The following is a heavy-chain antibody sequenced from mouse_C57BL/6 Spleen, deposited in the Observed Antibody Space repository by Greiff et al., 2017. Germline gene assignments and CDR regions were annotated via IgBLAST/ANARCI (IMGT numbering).Heavy chain of an antibody. Sequence: EVKVEESGGGLVKPGGSLKLSCAASGFTFSDYGMHWVRQAPEKGLEWVAYISSGSSTIYYADTVKGRFTISRDNAKNTLFLQMTSLRSEDTAMYYCARRAFHYYAMDYWGQGTSVTVSS. CDR1: GFTFSDYG. J-gene: IGHJ4*01. CDR2: ISSGSSTI. V-gene: IGHV5-17*01. D-gene: IGHD3-1*01. CDR3: ARRAFHYYAMDY.